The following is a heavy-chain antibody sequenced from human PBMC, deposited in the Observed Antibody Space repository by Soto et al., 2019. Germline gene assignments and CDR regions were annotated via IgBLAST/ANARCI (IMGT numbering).Heavy chain of an antibody. D-gene: IGHD3-3*01. CDR2: ISAYNGNT. CDR1: GYIFTSYG. J-gene: IGHJ3*02. Sequence: ASVKVSCKASGYIFTSYGISWVRQAPGQGLEWMGWISAYNGNTNYAQKLQGRVTMTTDTSTSTAYMELRSLRSDDTAVYYCARGVDEYYDFWSGYWFAFDIWGQGTMVTVSS. CDR3: ARGVDEYYDFWSGYWFAFDI. V-gene: IGHV1-18*01.